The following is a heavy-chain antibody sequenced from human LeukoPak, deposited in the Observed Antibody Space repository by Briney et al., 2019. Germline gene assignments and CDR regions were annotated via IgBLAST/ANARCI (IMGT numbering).Heavy chain of an antibody. CDR1: GFTFSSYS. CDR3: ARTPTPYCGGDCYDFDY. V-gene: IGHV3-21*01. D-gene: IGHD2-21*02. CDR2: ISSSSSYI. Sequence: GGSLRLSCAASGFTFSSYSMNWVRQAPGKGLEWVSSISSSSSYIFYADSVKGRFTISRDNAKNSLYLQMNSLRAEDTAVYYCARTPTPYCGGDCYDFDYWGQGTLVTVSS. J-gene: IGHJ4*02.